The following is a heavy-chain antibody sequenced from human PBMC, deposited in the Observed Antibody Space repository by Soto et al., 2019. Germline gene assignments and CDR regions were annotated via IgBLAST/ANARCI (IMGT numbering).Heavy chain of an antibody. D-gene: IGHD3-10*01. CDR2: IYHSGST. V-gene: IGHV4-4*02. J-gene: IGHJ6*02. CDR3: AREGELLSGLDYYGMDV. Sequence: SETLSLTCAVSGGSISSSNWWSWVRQPPGKGLEWIGEIYHSGSTNYNPSLKSRVTISVDKSKNQFSLKLSSVTAADTAVYYCAREGELLSGLDYYGMDVWGQGTTVTVSS. CDR1: GGSISSSNW.